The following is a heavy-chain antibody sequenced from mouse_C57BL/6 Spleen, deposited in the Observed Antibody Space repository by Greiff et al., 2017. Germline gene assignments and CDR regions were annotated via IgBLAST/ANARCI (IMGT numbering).Heavy chain of an antibody. V-gene: IGHV3-6*01. D-gene: IGHD1-1*01. Sequence: EVQLVESGPGLVKPSQSLSLTCSVTGYSITSGYYWNWIRKFPGNKLEWMGYISYDGSNNYNPSLKNRISITRDTSKNQFFLKLNSVTTEDTATYYCARGYGSRSYYAMDYWGQGTSVTVSS. CDR3: ARGYGSRSYYAMDY. J-gene: IGHJ4*01. CDR2: ISYDGSN. CDR1: GYSITSGYY.